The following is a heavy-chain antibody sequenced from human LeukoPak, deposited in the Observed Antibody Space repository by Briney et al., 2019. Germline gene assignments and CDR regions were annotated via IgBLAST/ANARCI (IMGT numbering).Heavy chain of an antibody. V-gene: IGHV3-23*01. CDR3: ARRAYESSGPKYYFDH. Sequence: GGSLRLSCAASGFTLSDYPMTWVRQAPGKGLQWVSLFDRGSLDTYYSDSVRGRFTVSRDNDNNTLYLQMNRMRGEDTAVYYCARRAYESSGPKYYFDHWGQGILDTVSS. CDR1: GFTLSDYP. J-gene: IGHJ4*02. D-gene: IGHD3-22*01. CDR2: FDRGSLDT.